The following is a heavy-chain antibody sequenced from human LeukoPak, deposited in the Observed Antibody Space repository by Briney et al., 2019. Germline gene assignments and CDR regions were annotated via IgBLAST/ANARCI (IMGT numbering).Heavy chain of an antibody. D-gene: IGHD3-22*01. CDR2: IWYDGNNK. CDR3: ATAIGFTMIWDDAFDI. V-gene: IGHV3-33*01. J-gene: IGHJ3*02. CDR1: GFTFSSYG. Sequence: PGRSLRLSCAASGFTFSSYGMHWVRQAPGKGLEWVAVIWYDGNNKYYAGSVKGRFTISRDNSQNTLYLQMNSLRAEDTAVYYCATAIGFTMIWDDAFDIWGQGTMVTVSS.